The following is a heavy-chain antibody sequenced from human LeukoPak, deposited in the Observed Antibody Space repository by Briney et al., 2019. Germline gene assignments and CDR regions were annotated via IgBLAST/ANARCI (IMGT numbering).Heavy chain of an antibody. Sequence: PSETLSLTCTVSGGSISSSSYYWGWIRQPPGKGLEWIGSIYYSGSTYYNPSLKSRVTISVDTSKNQFSLKLSSVTAADTAVYYCARHSAPRTYYYDSSGYYYIDYWGQGTLVTVSS. CDR1: GGSISSSSYY. J-gene: IGHJ4*02. D-gene: IGHD3-22*01. V-gene: IGHV4-39*01. CDR2: IYYSGST. CDR3: ARHSAPRTYYYDSSGYYYIDY.